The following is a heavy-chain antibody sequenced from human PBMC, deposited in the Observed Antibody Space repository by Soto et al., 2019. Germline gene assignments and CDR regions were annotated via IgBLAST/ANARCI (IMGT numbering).Heavy chain of an antibody. CDR3: AAAGGDRSSWYWDFDY. D-gene: IGHD6-13*01. Sequence: QVQLQESGPGLVKPSGTLSLTCALSGGSISSSNWWSWVRQPPGKGLEWIGEIYHSGSTNYNPSLKSRVTISVDKSKNQFSLKLSSVTAADTAVYYCAAAGGDRSSWYWDFDYWGQGTLVTVSS. CDR1: GGSISSSNW. V-gene: IGHV4-4*02. J-gene: IGHJ4*02. CDR2: IYHSGST.